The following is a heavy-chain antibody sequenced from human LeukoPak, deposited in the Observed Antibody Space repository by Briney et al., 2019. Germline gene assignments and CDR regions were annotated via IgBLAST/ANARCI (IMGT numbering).Heavy chain of an antibody. Sequence: SETLSLTCTVSGGDSSGYYWSWIREPAGKGLEWIGRIYTSGSTNYNPSLKSRVTMSVDTSKNQFSLKLSSVTAADTAVYYCAREGGSSGWYPFDYWGQGTLVTVSS. CDR3: AREGGSSGWYPFDY. CDR1: GGDSSGYY. V-gene: IGHV4-4*07. J-gene: IGHJ4*02. D-gene: IGHD6-19*01. CDR2: IYTSGST.